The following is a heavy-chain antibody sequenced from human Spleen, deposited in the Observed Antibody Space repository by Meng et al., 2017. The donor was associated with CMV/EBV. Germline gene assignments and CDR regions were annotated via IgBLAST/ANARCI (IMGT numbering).Heavy chain of an antibody. CDR1: GFTFSSYA. Sequence: GGSLRLSCAASGFTFSSYAMSWVRQAPGKGLEWVSAISGSGGSTYYADSVKGRFTISRDNAKNSLWLQMSSLRAEDTAVYYCARTIFPDYWGQGTLVTVSS. CDR2: ISGSGGST. D-gene: IGHD3-9*01. CDR3: ARTIFPDY. J-gene: IGHJ4*02. V-gene: IGHV3-23*01.